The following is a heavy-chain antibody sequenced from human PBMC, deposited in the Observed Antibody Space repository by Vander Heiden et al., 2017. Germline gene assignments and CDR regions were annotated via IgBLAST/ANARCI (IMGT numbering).Heavy chain of an antibody. CDR3: ARSGKIVLIQGVFYGMDV. J-gene: IGHJ6*02. Sequence: EVQLVESGGGLVHPGGSLRLPCPASGFPSSTYSMNWVRQAPGKGLEWVSYISSSSSTIYYADSVKGRFTISRDNAKNSLYLQMNSLRDEDTAVYYCARSGKIVLIQGVFYGMDVWGQGTTVTVSS. D-gene: IGHD2-8*01. V-gene: IGHV3-48*02. CDR2: ISSSSSTI. CDR1: GFPSSTYS.